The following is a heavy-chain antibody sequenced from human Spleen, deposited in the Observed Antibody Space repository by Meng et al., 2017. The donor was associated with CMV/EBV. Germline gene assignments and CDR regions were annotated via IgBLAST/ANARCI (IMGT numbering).Heavy chain of an antibody. Sequence: GGSLRLSCAASGFSFSTHNMNWVRQAPGQGLEWVSSIDISSTYIYYADSVKGRFTISSDDAKNSLYLQMNSLRAEDTAVYYCAKDYMVRETRYYYGMDVWGQGTTVTVSS. CDR1: GFSFSTHN. D-gene: IGHD3-10*01. CDR2: IDISSTYI. V-gene: IGHV3-21*06. J-gene: IGHJ6*02. CDR3: AKDYMVRETRYYYGMDV.